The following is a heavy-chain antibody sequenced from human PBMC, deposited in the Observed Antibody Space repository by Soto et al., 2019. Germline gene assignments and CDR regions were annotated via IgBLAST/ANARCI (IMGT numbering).Heavy chain of an antibody. Sequence: GGSLRLSCAASGFTFSSYGMHWIRQAPGKGLEWVAVIWYDGSNKYYADSVKGRLTISRDNSKNTLYLQMNSLRAEDTAVYYCARDSIVVVVAATRAYYYYYGMDVWGQGTTVTVSS. CDR3: ARDSIVVVVAATRAYYYYYGMDV. V-gene: IGHV3-33*01. CDR1: GFTFSSYG. CDR2: IWYDGSNK. D-gene: IGHD2-15*01. J-gene: IGHJ6*02.